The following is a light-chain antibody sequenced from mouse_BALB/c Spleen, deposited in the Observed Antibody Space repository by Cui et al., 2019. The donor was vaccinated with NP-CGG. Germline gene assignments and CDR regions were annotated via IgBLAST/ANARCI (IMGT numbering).Light chain of an antibody. V-gene: IGLV1*01. CDR2: GTN. CDR3: ALWYNNHWV. CDR1: TGAVTTTNY. J-gene: IGLJ1*01. Sequence: AFVTPGFALPSSPGETVTLTCRSSTGAVTTTNYANWVQEKPDHLFTGLIGGTNNRAPGVPARFSGSLIGDKAALTITGAQTEDEAIYFCALWYNNHWVFGGGTKLTVL.